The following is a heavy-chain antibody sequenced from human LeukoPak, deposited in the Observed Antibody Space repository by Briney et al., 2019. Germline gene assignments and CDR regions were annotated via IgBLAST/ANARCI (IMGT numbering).Heavy chain of an antibody. J-gene: IGHJ6*03. CDR3: ARGASYYYYCMDV. CDR1: GGSISSHY. Sequence: KPSETLSLTCTVSGGSISSHYWSWIRQPPGMGLEWVGYIYYSGSTNYNPSLKSRVTISVDTSKNQFSLKLSSVTAADTAVYYCARGASYYYYCMDVWGKGTTVTVSS. V-gene: IGHV4-59*11. CDR2: IYYSGST.